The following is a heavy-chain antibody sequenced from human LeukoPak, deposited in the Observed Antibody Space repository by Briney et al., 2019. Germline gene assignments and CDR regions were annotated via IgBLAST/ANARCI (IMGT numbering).Heavy chain of an antibody. J-gene: IGHJ4*02. CDR2: ISSSSSYI. CDR1: GFTFSTYS. D-gene: IGHD1-20*01. Sequence: PGGSLRLSCAASGFTFSTYSMNWVRQAPGKGLEWVSSISSSSSYIYYADSVKGRFTISRDNAKNSLYLQMNSLRVEDTAVYYCARDDSTIIGTSFDYWGQGTLVTVSS. CDR3: ARDDSTIIGTSFDY. V-gene: IGHV3-21*01.